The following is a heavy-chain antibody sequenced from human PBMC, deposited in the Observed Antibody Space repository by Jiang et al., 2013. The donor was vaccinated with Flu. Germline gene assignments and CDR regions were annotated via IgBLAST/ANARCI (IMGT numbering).Heavy chain of an antibody. J-gene: IGHJ3*01. V-gene: IGHV2-5*04. Sequence: KPTQTLTLTCTFSGFSFSTSGVGVGWIRQPPGKALEWLALIYWNDDKRYNPSLKTRVAITKDTSKNQVVLTMTNMDPVDTGTYYCVQTGAYSGYEYHAFDVWGQGTMVTVSS. D-gene: IGHD5-18*01. CDR1: GFSFSTSGVG. CDR2: IYWNDDK. CDR3: VQTGAYSGYEYHAFDV.